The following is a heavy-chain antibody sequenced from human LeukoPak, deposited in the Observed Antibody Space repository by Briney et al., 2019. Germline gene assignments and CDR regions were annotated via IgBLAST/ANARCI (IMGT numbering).Heavy chain of an antibody. CDR2: IYYSGST. CDR1: GGSVSSGSYY. CDR3: ARENDYDSSGSFDY. Sequence: SETLSLTCTASGGSVSSGSYYWSWIRQPPGKGLEWIGYIYYSGSTNYNPSLKSRVTISVDTSKNQFSLKLSSVTAADTAVHYCARENDYDSSGSFDYWGQGTLVTVSS. V-gene: IGHV4-61*01. J-gene: IGHJ4*02. D-gene: IGHD3-22*01.